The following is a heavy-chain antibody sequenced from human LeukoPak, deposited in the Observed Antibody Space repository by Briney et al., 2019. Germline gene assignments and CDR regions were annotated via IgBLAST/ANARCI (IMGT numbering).Heavy chain of an antibody. Sequence: GGTLRLSCAASGFTFNNYAMTWVRQAPGKGLEWVSAISGSGGTTYYAGSVKGRFTFSRDNSKNTVYLQMSSLRAEDTAIYYCAKSNYDGNGILHYWGQGTLVTVSS. D-gene: IGHD4-23*01. CDR1: GFTFNNYA. CDR3: AKSNYDGNGILHY. V-gene: IGHV3-23*01. CDR2: ISGSGGTT. J-gene: IGHJ4*02.